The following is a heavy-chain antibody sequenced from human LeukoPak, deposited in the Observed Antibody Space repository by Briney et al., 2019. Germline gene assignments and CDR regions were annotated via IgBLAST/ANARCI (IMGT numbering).Heavy chain of an antibody. CDR1: GFTFSSRG. CDR3: ARDSPVATW. D-gene: IGHD1-26*01. Sequence: GGSLRLSCAASGFTFSSRGMSWVRQAPGKGLEWVSSITPSGDGTYYAASVKGRFTISRDNSKNTLYLQMDSLRADDTAKYYCARDSPVATWWGQGPLVTVSS. CDR2: ITPSGDGT. V-gene: IGHV3-23*01. J-gene: IGHJ4*02.